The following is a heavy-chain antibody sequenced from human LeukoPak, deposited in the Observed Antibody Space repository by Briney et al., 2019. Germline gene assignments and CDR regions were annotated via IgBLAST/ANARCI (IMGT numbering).Heavy chain of an antibody. CDR2: IYPGDSDT. CDR1: GYSFTNYW. D-gene: IGHD5-24*01. J-gene: IGHJ4*02. V-gene: IGHV5-51*01. CDR3: ARQRWLQQYYFDY. Sequence: GESLKISCKGSGYSFTNYWIGWVRQMPGKGLEWMGIIYPGDSDTKYSPSFQGQVTISADRSISTAYLQWSSLKASDTAMYYCARQRWLQQYYFDYWAQGTLVTVSS.